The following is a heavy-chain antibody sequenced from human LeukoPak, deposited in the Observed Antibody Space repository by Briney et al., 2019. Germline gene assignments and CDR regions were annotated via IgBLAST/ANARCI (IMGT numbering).Heavy chain of an antibody. CDR3: ARGPPSQRYYYDSSGYYLNY. CDR2: MNPNSGNT. J-gene: IGHJ4*02. Sequence: ASVKVSCKASGYTFTSYDINWVRQATGQGLEWMGWMNPNSGNTGYAQKSQGRVTITRNTSISTAYMELSSLRSEDTAVYYCARGPPSQRYYYDSSGYYLNYWGQGTLVTVSS. CDR1: GYTFTSYD. D-gene: IGHD3-22*01. V-gene: IGHV1-8*03.